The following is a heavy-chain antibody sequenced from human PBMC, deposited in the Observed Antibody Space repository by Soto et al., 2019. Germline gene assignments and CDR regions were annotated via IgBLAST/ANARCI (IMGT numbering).Heavy chain of an antibody. J-gene: IGHJ4*02. CDR1: GFTFSSYA. Sequence: EVPLLESGGGLVQPGESLRLSCAASGFTFSSYAMSWVRQAPGKGLEWVSVISGSDDSTYYADSVKGRFTISRDNSKNPLYLQMNSLRAEDTAVYYCAKRSSSSTFDYWGQRTLVTVSS. CDR2: ISGSDDST. CDR3: AKRSSSSTFDY. D-gene: IGHD6-6*01. V-gene: IGHV3-23*01.